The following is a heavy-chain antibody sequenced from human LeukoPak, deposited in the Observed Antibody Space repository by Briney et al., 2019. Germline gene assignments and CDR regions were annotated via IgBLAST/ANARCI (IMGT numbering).Heavy chain of an antibody. D-gene: IGHD3-3*01. CDR2: ISGSGGST. J-gene: IGHJ1*01. V-gene: IGHV3-23*01. CDR1: GFTLTNHG. CDR3: AKAGYYGKYFQH. Sequence: GGSLRLSCAVSGFTLTNHGVSWVRQAPGKGLEWVSAISGSGGSTYYADSVKGRFTISRDNSKNTLYLQMNSLRAEDTAVYYCAKAGYYGKYFQHWGQGTLVTVSS.